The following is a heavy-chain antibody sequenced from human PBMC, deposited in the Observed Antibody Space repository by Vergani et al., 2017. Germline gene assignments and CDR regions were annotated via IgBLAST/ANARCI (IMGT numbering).Heavy chain of an antibody. V-gene: IGHV1-2*02. CDR1: GFTFSSYG. D-gene: IGHD3-9*01. CDR2: INPNSGGT. Sequence: QVQLVESGGGVVQPGRSLRLSCAASGFTFSSYGMHWVRQAPGQGLEWMGWINPNSGGTNYAQKFQGRVTMTRDTSISTAYMELSRLRSDDTAVYYCARYPFLTPFDYWGQGTLVTVSS. CDR3: ARYPFLTPFDY. J-gene: IGHJ4*02.